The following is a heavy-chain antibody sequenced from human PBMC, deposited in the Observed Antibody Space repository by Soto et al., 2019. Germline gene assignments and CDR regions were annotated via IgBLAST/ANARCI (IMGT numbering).Heavy chain of an antibody. CDR2: ISSSGSTI. CDR3: ARDKVSPAAGTYFLYGMDV. V-gene: IGHV3-11*01. CDR1: GFTFSDYY. Sequence: GGSLRLSCAASGFTFSDYYMSWIRQAPGKGLEWVSYISSSGSTIYYADSVKGRFTISRDNAKNSLYLQMNSLRAEDTAVYFCARDKVSPAAGTYFLYGMDVLGQGTTVTVSS. J-gene: IGHJ6*02. D-gene: IGHD6-13*01.